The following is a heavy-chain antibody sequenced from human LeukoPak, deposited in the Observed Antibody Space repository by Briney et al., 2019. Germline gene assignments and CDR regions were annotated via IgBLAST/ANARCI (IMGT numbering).Heavy chain of an antibody. CDR2: ISSNGGST. V-gene: IGHV3-64*04. CDR3: ASGRGYSGYDYLDY. CDR1: GFTFSSYA. D-gene: IGHD5-12*01. J-gene: IGHJ4*02. Sequence: GGSLRLSCAASGFTFSSYAMHWVRQAPGKGLEYVSAISSNGGSTYYADSVKGRFTISRDNSKNTLYLQMNSLRAEDTAVYYCASGRGYSGYDYLDYWGQGTLVTVSS.